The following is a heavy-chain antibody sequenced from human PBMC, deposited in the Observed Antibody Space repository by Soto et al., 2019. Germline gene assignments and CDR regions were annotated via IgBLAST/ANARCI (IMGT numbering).Heavy chain of an antibody. CDR3: ANHHYDILTGYFDY. CDR2: ISGSGGST. J-gene: IGHJ4*02. CDR1: GFTFSSYA. Sequence: EVQLLESGGGLVQPGGSLRLSCAASGFTFSSYAMSRVRQAPEKGLEWVSAISGSGGSTYYADSVKGRFTISRDNSKNTLYLQMNSLRAEDTAVYYCANHHYDILTGYFDYWGQGTLVTVSS. D-gene: IGHD3-9*01. V-gene: IGHV3-23*01.